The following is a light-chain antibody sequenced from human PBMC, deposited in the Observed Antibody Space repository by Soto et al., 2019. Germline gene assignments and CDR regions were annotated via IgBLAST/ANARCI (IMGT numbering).Light chain of an antibody. CDR3: QQYGSSSWT. Sequence: EIVLTQSPGTLSLSPGERATLSCRASQSVSNRYLAWYQQKPGQAPRLLIYGASSRATGIPDRFSGSGSGTGFTLTISRLEPEDFAVYYCQQYGSSSWTFGQGTKVDI. J-gene: IGKJ1*01. V-gene: IGKV3-20*01. CDR2: GAS. CDR1: QSVSNRY.